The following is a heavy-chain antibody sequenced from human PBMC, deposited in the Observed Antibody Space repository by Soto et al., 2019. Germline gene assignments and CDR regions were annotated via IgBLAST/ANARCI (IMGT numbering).Heavy chain of an antibody. Sequence: QVQLVESGGGVVQPGRSLRLSCAASGFTFSSYGMHWVRQAPGKGLEWVAVIWYDGSNKYYADSVKGRFTISRDNSKNTLYLQMNSLRAEDTAVYYYAREGSGSSPTGYFDYWGQGTLVTVSS. CDR3: AREGSGSSPTGYFDY. V-gene: IGHV3-33*01. CDR2: IWYDGSNK. CDR1: GFTFSSYG. D-gene: IGHD6-13*01. J-gene: IGHJ4*02.